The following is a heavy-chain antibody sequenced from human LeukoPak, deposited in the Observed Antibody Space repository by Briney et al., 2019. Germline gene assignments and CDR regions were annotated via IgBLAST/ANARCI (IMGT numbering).Heavy chain of an antibody. V-gene: IGHV3-7*01. CDR3: ARGTDIVVVVAATTSYYFDY. Sequence: PGGSLRLSCAASGFTFSSYWMSWVRQAPGKGLEWVANIKQDRSEKYYVDSVKGRFTISRDNAKNSLYLQMNSLRAEDTAVYYCARGTDIVVVVAATTSYYFDYWGQGTLVTVSS. CDR2: IKQDRSEK. J-gene: IGHJ4*02. CDR1: GFTFSSYW. D-gene: IGHD2-15*01.